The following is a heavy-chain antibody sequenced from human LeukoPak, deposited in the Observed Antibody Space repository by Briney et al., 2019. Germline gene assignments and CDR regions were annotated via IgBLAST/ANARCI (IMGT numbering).Heavy chain of an antibody. V-gene: IGHV3-13*01. CDR1: GFTFSRYD. Sequence: GGSLRLSCAASGFTFSRYDMHWVRQVSRTGLEWVSAIGQDGDTYYPGSVKGRFTISRENARNSLYLQMNSLRAEDAAVYYCVRETPNAWRSAFDIWGQGTVVTVSS. J-gene: IGHJ3*02. D-gene: IGHD1-1*01. CDR3: VRETPNAWRSAFDI. CDR2: IGQDGDT.